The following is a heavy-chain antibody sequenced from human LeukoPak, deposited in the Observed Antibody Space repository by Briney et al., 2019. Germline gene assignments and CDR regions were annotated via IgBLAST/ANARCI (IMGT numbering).Heavy chain of an antibody. V-gene: IGHV3-30*02. CDR3: ASHIVVVPAAMS. J-gene: IGHJ4*02. Sequence: GGSLRLSCAASGFTFSSYGMHWVRQAPGKGLEWVAFIRYDGSNKYYADSVKGRFTISRDNSKNTLYLQMNSLRAEDTAVYYCASHIVVVPAAMSWGQGTLVTVSS. D-gene: IGHD2-2*01. CDR2: IRYDGSNK. CDR1: GFTFSSYG.